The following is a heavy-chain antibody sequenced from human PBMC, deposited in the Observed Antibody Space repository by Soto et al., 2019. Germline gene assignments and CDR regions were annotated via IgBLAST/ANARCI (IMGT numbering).Heavy chain of an antibody. CDR2: IKQDGSEK. CDR1: GFTFSSYW. CDR3: AKTYYYDSSGSIPMDYFDY. Sequence: AGGSLRLSCAASGFTFSSYWMSWVRQAPGKGLEWVANIKQDGSEKYYVDSVKGRFTISRDNAKNSLYLQMNSLRAEDTAVYYCAKTYYYDSSGSIPMDYFDYWGQGTLVTVSS. J-gene: IGHJ4*02. V-gene: IGHV3-7*03. D-gene: IGHD3-22*01.